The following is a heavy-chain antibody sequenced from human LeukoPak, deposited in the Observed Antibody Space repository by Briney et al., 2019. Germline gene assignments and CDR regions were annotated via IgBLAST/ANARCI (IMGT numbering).Heavy chain of an antibody. J-gene: IGHJ4*02. V-gene: IGHV6-1*01. Sequence: SQTLSLTCAISGDSFSSNSAAWDWIRQSPSRGLEWLGRTYYRSKWYYGYAVSVKSRITISPDTSKNQFSLQLNSVTPEDTAIYYCTRTIAGYIDYWGQGTLVTVSS. CDR1: GDSFSSNSAA. D-gene: IGHD2-2*02. CDR3: TRTIAGYIDY. CDR2: TYYRSKWYY.